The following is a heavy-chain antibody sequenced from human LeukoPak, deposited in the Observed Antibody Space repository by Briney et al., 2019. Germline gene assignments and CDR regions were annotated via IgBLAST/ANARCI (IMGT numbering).Heavy chain of an antibody. J-gene: IGHJ6*03. V-gene: IGHV3-74*01. CDR1: GFTFSNYW. CDR2: INSDGSST. CDR3: ARVSSGSYFGYYYYYMDV. Sequence: GGSLRLSCAASGFTFSNYWMHWVRQAPGKGLWVSRINSDGSSTSYADSVKGRFTISRDHAKNTLYLQMNSLRAEDTAVYYCARVSSGSYFGYYYYYMDVWGKGTTVTVSS. D-gene: IGHD1-26*01.